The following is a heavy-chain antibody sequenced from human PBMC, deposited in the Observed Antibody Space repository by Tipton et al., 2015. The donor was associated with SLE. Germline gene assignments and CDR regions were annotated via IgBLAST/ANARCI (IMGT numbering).Heavy chain of an antibody. CDR3: ARDKNLNWFDP. Sequence: TLSLTCTVSGGSISTYYWNWIRQSPGKGLEWIGYVDYIGSTNYNPSLKSRLTILVHRYKNQFSLKLSSVTAADTAVYYCARDKNLNWFDPWGQGTLITVSS. J-gene: IGHJ5*02. V-gene: IGHV4-59*12. CDR1: GGSISTYY. CDR2: VDYIGST.